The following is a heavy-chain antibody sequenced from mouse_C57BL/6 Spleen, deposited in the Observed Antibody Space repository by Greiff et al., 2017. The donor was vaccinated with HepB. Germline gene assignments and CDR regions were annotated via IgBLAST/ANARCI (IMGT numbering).Heavy chain of an antibody. D-gene: IGHD2-5*01. CDR3: ARLYCSNYFAWFAY. V-gene: IGHV1-69*01. CDR2: IDPSDSYT. J-gene: IGHJ3*01. Sequence: QVQLQQPGAELVMPGASVKLSCKASGYTFTSYWMHWVKQRPGQGLEWIGEIDPSDSYTNYNQKFKGKSTLTVDKSSSTAYMQLSSLTSEDSAVYYCARLYCSNYFAWFAYWGQGTLVTVSA. CDR1: GYTFTSYW.